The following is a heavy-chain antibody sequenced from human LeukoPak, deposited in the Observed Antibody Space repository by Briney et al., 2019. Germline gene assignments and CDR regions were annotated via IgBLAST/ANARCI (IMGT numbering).Heavy chain of an antibody. V-gene: IGHV1-18*01. J-gene: IGHJ4*02. CDR1: GYTFTSYG. CDR2: ISAYNGNT. CDR3: ATTSSSWYYFDY. Sequence: ASVKVSCKASGYTFTSYGISWVRQAPGQGLEWMGWISAYNGNTNYAQKLQGRVTMTTDTSTSTAYMELRSLRSDDTAVYYCATTSSSWYYFDYWGQGILVTVSS. D-gene: IGHD6-13*01.